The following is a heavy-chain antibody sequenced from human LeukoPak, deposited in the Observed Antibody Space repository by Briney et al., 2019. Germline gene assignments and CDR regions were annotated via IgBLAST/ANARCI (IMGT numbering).Heavy chain of an antibody. V-gene: IGHV3-30-3*01. Sequence: GRSLRLSCAASGFTFSSYAMHWVRQAPGKGLEWVAVISYDGSNKYYADSVKGRFTISRDNYKNTVYLQMNGLRAEDTAVYYCARDQSGTWTFDYWGQGTLVTVSS. J-gene: IGHJ4*02. CDR2: ISYDGSNK. CDR3: ARDQSGTWTFDY. CDR1: GFTFSSYA. D-gene: IGHD1-26*01.